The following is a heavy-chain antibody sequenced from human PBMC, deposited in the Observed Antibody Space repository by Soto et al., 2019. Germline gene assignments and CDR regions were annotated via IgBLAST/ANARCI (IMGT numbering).Heavy chain of an antibody. V-gene: IGHV4-59*01. CDR1: GGSISSYY. D-gene: IGHD3-9*01. CDR3: AATGYYGKPYFDY. Sequence: PSETLSLTCTVSGGSISSYYWSWIRQPPGKGLEWIGYIYYSGSTNYNPSLKSRVTISVDTSKNQFSLKLSSVTAADTAVYYCAATGYYGKPYFDYWGQGTLVTVS. J-gene: IGHJ4*02. CDR2: IYYSGST.